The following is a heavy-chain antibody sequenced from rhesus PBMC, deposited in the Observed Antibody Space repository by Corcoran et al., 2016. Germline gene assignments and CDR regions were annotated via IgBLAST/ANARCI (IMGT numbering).Heavy chain of an antibody. V-gene: IGHV4-122*02. Sequence: QVQLQESGPGLVKPAETLSLTCAVSGGCIRRGSYVWTWIRQPPGKGLEWVGYITYSGSTSYNPSLKIRVTISRDTSKNQFSLKLSSVTAADTAVYYCAREPRDTHPVFDYWGQGVLVTVSS. CDR3: AREPRDTHPVFDY. CDR1: GGCIRRGSYV. J-gene: IGHJ4*01. CDR2: ITYSGST. D-gene: IGHD5-42*01.